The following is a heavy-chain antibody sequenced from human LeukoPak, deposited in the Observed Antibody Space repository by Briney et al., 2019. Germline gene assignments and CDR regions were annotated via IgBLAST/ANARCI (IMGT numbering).Heavy chain of an antibody. Sequence: PGRSLRLSCTASGFTFGDYAMSCVRQDPGKGQEWVGFIRSKTYDGTTEYAASVKGRFTISRDDSKRIAYLQMNSLKTDDTAVYYCTRVWLQYFDYWGQGTLITVSS. CDR3: TRVWLQYFDY. D-gene: IGHD5-24*01. V-gene: IGHV3-49*04. CDR2: IRSKTYDGTT. CDR1: GFTFGDYA. J-gene: IGHJ4*02.